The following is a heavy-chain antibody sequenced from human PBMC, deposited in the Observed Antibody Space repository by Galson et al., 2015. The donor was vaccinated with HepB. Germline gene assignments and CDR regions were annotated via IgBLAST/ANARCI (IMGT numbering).Heavy chain of an antibody. J-gene: IGHJ4*02. CDR2: ISSSSSYI. CDR1: GFTFSSYS. V-gene: IGHV3-21*01. Sequence: SLRLSCAASGFTFSSYSMNWVRQAPGKGLEWVSSISSSSSYIYYADSMKGRFTISRDNSKNTLYLQMYSLRAEDTAVYSCASRGSGGSSGLDYWGQGILVTVSS. D-gene: IGHD3-10*01. CDR3: ASRGSGGSSGLDY.